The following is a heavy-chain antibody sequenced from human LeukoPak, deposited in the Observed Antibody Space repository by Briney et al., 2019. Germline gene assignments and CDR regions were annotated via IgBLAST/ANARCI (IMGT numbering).Heavy chain of an antibody. V-gene: IGHV3-33*01. J-gene: IGHJ4*02. CDR2: IWYDGSNK. CDR1: GFTFSSYG. Sequence: PGRSLRLSCAAPGFTFSSYGMHWVRQAPGKGLEWVAVIWYDGSNKYYADSVKGRFTISRDNSKNTLYLQMNSLRAEDTAVYYCARDLLEQQWLVPHYWGQGTLVTVSS. CDR3: ARDLLEQQWLVPHY. D-gene: IGHD6-19*01.